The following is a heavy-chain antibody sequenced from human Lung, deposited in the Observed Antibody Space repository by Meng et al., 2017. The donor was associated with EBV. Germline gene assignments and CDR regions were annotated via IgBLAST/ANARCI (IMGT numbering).Heavy chain of an antibody. Sequence: VQLKQWGAGLLKPSETLSLTCGVSGRSFSSSDWSWIRQPPGKGLEWIGQINYSGITNYNPSLKSRVTISVDTSKNQFSLSLNSVTAADTAVYYCARGGTSSAPFDYWGQGTLVTVSS. V-gene: IGHV4-34*01. CDR2: INYSGIT. D-gene: IGHD2-2*01. J-gene: IGHJ4*02. CDR1: GRSFSSSD. CDR3: ARGGTSSAPFDY.